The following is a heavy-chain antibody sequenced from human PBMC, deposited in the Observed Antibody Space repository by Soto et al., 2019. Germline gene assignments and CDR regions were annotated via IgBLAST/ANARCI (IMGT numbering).Heavy chain of an antibody. CDR1: EFIFSNFE. D-gene: IGHD4-4*01. CDR2: ITGSGTAT. CDR3: VRQAKLTTVSANVGFYYGLDV. V-gene: IGHV3-23*01. Sequence: SGGSLRLSCAASEFIFSNFEMSWVRQAPGKGLEWVSGITGSGTATYYADSVKGRFTTSRDNSNNRLLLQMNSLRAEDTATYYCVRQAKLTTVSANVGFYYGLDVWGQGTTVTVSS. J-gene: IGHJ6*02.